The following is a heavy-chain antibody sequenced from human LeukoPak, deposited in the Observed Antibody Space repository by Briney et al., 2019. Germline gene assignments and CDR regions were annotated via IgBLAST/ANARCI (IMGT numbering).Heavy chain of an antibody. CDR1: GFTFTNAW. CDR2: IKSKTDGGIT. D-gene: IGHD2-2*01. CDR3: TTEGRLLPAAVFDS. J-gene: IGHJ4*02. V-gene: IGHV3-15*01. Sequence: GGSLRLSCAASGFTFTNAWMSWVRQAPGKGLEWVGRIKSKTDGGITDYAAPVKDRFTISRDDSRNTLYLQMNSLKTEDTAVYYCTTEGRLLPAAVFDSWGQGTLVTVSS.